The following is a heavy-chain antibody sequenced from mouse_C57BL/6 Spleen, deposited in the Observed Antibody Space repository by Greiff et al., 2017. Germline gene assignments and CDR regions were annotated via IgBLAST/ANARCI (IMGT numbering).Heavy chain of an antibody. D-gene: IGHD2-4*01. CDR2: IYPGSGST. CDR1: GYTFTSYW. Sequence: QVQLQQPGAELVKPGASVKMSCKASGYTFTSYWITWVKQRPGQGLEWIGDIYPGSGSTNYNEKFKSKATLTVDTASSTAYMQLSSLTSEDSAVYYCARYYDCDGYFDVWGTGTTVTVSS. V-gene: IGHV1-55*01. CDR3: ARYYDCDGYFDV. J-gene: IGHJ1*03.